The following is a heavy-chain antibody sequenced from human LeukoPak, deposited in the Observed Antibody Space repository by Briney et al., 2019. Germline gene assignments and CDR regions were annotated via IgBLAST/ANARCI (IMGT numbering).Heavy chain of an antibody. CDR2: ISYSGST. D-gene: IGHD3-10*01. Sequence: SETLSLTCTVSGVSIISHYWSWIRQPPGKGLEWIGYISYSGSTNYNPSLTSRVTISVDTSKNQFSLKMTSVTPADTAVYYCARAEDYITSYQDLDYWGQGTLVTVSS. CDR3: ARAEDYITSYQDLDY. CDR1: GVSIISHY. J-gene: IGHJ4*02. V-gene: IGHV4-59*11.